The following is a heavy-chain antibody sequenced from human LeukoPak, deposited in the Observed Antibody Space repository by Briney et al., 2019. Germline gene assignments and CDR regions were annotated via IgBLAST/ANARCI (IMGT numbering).Heavy chain of an antibody. Sequence: ASVKVSCKASGYTFTVYYMHWVRQAPGHGLEWMGWINPNSGGTNYAQKFQGRVTMTRDTSISTAYMELSRLSSDDTAVYYCAREAEATESFDYWGEGALFTVSS. V-gene: IGHV1-2*02. CDR1: GYTFTVYY. CDR3: AREAEATESFDY. CDR2: INPNSGGT. D-gene: IGHD1-14*01. J-gene: IGHJ4*02.